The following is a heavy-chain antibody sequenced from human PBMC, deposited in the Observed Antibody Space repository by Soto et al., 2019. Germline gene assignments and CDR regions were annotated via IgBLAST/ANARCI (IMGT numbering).Heavy chain of an antibody. CDR1: GFTFSSYA. V-gene: IGHV3-23*01. CDR2: ISGSGGST. CDR3: WRESYYYYGMDV. D-gene: IGHD1-26*01. J-gene: IGHJ6*02. Sequence: PGGSLRLSCAASGFTFSSYAMSWVRQAPGKGLEWVSAISGSGGSTYYAVSVKGRFTISRDNSKNTLYLQMNSLRAEDTAVYYCWRESYYYYGMDVWRQGTTVTVSS.